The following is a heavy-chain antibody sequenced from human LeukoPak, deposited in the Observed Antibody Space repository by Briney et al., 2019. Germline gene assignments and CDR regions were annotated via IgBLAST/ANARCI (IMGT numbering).Heavy chain of an antibody. CDR3: ARDRRWGGGIVGATSGAQDAFDI. Sequence: ASVKVSCKASGYTFTSYYMHWVRQAPGQGLEWMGIINPSGGSTSYTQKFQGRVTMTRDMSTSTVYMELSSLRSEDTAVYYCARDRRWGGGIVGATSGAQDAFDIWGQGTMVTVSS. J-gene: IGHJ3*02. D-gene: IGHD1-26*01. CDR1: GYTFTSYY. V-gene: IGHV1-46*01. CDR2: INPSGGST.